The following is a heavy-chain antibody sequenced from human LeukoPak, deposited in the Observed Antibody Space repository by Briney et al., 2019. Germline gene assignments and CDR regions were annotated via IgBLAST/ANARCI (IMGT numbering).Heavy chain of an antibody. D-gene: IGHD3-10*01. V-gene: IGHV3-66*02. Sequence: GGSLRLSCAAPGFTVSSNYMSWVRQAPGKGLEWVSVIYSGGSTYYADSVKGRFTISRDNSKNTLYLQMNSLRAEDTAVYYCARDMVRGVSFDYWGQGTLITVSS. CDR1: GFTVSSNY. J-gene: IGHJ4*02. CDR2: IYSGGST. CDR3: ARDMVRGVSFDY.